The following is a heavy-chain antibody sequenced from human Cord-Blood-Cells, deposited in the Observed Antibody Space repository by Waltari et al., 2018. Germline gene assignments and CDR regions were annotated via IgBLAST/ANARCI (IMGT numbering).Heavy chain of an antibody. J-gene: IGHJ3*02. CDR3: AIAALGSHDAFDI. CDR2: IYHSGST. V-gene: IGHV4-38-2*01. Sequence: QVQLQESGPGLVKPSETLSLTCPVSGYSITSGYYWGWIRQPPGKGLEWIGSIYHSGSTYYNPSLKSRVTISVDTSKNQFSLKLSSVTAADTAVYYCAIAALGSHDAFDIWGQGTMVTVSS. CDR1: GYSITSGYY. D-gene: IGHD7-27*01.